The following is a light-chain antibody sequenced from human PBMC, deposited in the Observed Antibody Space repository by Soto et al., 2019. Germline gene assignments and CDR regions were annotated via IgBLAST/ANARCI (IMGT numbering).Light chain of an antibody. CDR3: QSYDSSHVV. CDR2: GNS. V-gene: IGLV1-40*01. Sequence: QPVLTQPPSVSGAPGQRVTISCTGSSSNIGAGYDVHWYQQLPGTAPKPLIYGNSNRPSGVPDRFSGSKSGTSATLAITGLQAEDEADYYCQSYDSSHVVFGGGTKLTVL. J-gene: IGLJ2*01. CDR1: SSNIGAGYD.